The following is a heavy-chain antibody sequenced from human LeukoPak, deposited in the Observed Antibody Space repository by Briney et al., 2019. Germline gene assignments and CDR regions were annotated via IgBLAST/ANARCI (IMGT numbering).Heavy chain of an antibody. D-gene: IGHD3-10*01. J-gene: IGHJ5*02. CDR3: AXXXXTMVRGVISHNWFDP. CDR1: GYTFTDYY. CDR2: INPNSGGT. Sequence: ASVKVSCKASGYTFTDYYIHWVRQAPGQGLEWMGWINPNSGGTNYAQKFQGRVTMTRDTSISTAYMELSRLRSDDTAVYYCAXXXXTMVRGVISHNWFDPWGQGTLVTVSS. V-gene: IGHV1-2*02.